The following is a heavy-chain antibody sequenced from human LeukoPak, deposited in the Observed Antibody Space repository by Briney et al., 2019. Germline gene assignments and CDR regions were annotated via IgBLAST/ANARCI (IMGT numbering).Heavy chain of an antibody. CDR2: IYYSGST. CDR1: GGSISSSSYY. D-gene: IGHD6-19*01. J-gene: IGHJ5*02. V-gene: IGHV4-39*01. CDR3: ASLAVAGGWFDP. Sequence: TSETLSLTCTVSGGSISSSSYYWGWIRQPPGKGLEWIGSIYYSGSTYYNPSLKSRVTISVDTSKNQFSLKLSSVTAADTAVYYCASLAVAGGWFDPWGQGTLVTVSS.